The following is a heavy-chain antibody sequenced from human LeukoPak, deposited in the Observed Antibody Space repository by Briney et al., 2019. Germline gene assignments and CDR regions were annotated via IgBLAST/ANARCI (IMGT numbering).Heavy chain of an antibody. V-gene: IGHV3-23*01. CDR2: ISGSGGST. J-gene: IGHJ3*02. Sequence: GGSLRLSCAASGFTFSSYDMSWVRQAPGKGLEWVSAISGSGGSTYYADSVKGRFTISRDNAKNSLYLQMNSLRAEDTAVYYCARGGAGVDAFDIWGQGTMVTVSS. CDR1: GFTFSSYD. CDR3: ARGGAGVDAFDI. D-gene: IGHD2-15*01.